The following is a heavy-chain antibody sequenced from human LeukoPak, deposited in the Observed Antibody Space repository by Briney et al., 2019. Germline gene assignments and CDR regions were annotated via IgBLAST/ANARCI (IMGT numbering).Heavy chain of an antibody. J-gene: IGHJ4*02. Sequence: GGSLRLSCAASGFTFSSYEMNWVRQAPGKGLEWVSYISSSGSTIYYADFVKGRFTISRDNAKNSLYLQMNSLRAEDTAVYYCARGSDSSGYYLCLFDYWGQGTLVTVSS. D-gene: IGHD3-22*01. V-gene: IGHV3-48*03. CDR1: GFTFSSYE. CDR3: ARGSDSSGYYLCLFDY. CDR2: ISSSGSTI.